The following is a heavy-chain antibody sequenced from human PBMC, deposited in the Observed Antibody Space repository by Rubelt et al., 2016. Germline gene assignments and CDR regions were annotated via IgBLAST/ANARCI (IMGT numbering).Heavy chain of an antibody. CDR3: TKHDYEDMIAY. CDR2: IRSKAYGGTT. J-gene: IGHJ4*02. V-gene: IGHV3-49*04. D-gene: IGHD4-17*01. CDR1: GFTFGDYA. Sequence: LVESGGGLVQPGRSLRLSCTASGFTFGDYAMSWVRQAPGKGLEWVGFIRSKAYGGTTEFAASVKGRFSVSRDDSRGIAHLQMNSLNTEDTAVYYCTKHDYEDMIAYWGQGTLVTVSS.